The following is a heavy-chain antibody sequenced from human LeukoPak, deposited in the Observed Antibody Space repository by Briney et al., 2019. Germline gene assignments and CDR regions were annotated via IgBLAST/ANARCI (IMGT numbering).Heavy chain of an antibody. D-gene: IGHD1-14*01. CDR2: INPSGGST. J-gene: IGHJ5*02. CDR3: ARLRMRPGRWFDP. V-gene: IGHV1-46*01. Sequence: GASVKVSCKASGYTFTSYYMHWVRQAPGQGLEWMGIINPSGGSTSYAQKLQGRVTMTRDTSTSTVYMELSSLRSEDTAVYYCARLRMRPGRWFDPWGQGTLVTVSS. CDR1: GYTFTSYY.